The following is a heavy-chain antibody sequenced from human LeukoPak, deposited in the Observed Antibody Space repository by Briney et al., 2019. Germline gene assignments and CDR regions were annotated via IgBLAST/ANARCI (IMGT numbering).Heavy chain of an antibody. Sequence: GGSLRLSCAASGFTFSSYEVNWVRQAPGKGLEWVSYISSSGNTIYYADSVKGRFTISRDNAKNSLYLQMNSLRAEDTAVYYCARGSLTEDYGMDVWGQGTTVTVSS. CDR2: ISSSGNTI. CDR3: ARGSLTEDYGMDV. V-gene: IGHV3-48*03. J-gene: IGHJ6*02. CDR1: GFTFSSYE. D-gene: IGHD1-20*01.